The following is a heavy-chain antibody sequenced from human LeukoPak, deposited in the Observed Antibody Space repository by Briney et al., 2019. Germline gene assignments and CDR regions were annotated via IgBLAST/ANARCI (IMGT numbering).Heavy chain of an antibody. CDR2: IWYDGTKE. J-gene: IGHJ4*02. Sequence: GGSLRLSCAASGFFFSVHGMHWVRQAPGKGLEWGALIWYDGTKEFYADSVKGRFTVSRDNSKDTLYLQMHSLRAEDSAVYYCARDPRTYSSSFYFDSWGQGTLVTVSS. D-gene: IGHD5-12*01. V-gene: IGHV3-33*01. CDR1: GFFFSVHG. CDR3: ARDPRTYSSSFYFDS.